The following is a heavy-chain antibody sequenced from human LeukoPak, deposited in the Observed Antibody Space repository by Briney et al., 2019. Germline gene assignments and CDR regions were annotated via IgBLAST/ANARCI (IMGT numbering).Heavy chain of an antibody. J-gene: IGHJ4*02. V-gene: IGHV3-9*01. CDR1: GFTFDDYA. CDR3: AKGGPLLSPFDY. D-gene: IGHD2/OR15-2a*01. Sequence: GGSLRLSCAASGFTFDDYAMHWVRQAPGKGLEWVSGISWNSGSIGYADSVKGRFTISRDNAKNSLYLQMNSLRAEDTALYYCAKGGPLLSPFDYWGQGTPVTVSS. CDR2: ISWNSGSI.